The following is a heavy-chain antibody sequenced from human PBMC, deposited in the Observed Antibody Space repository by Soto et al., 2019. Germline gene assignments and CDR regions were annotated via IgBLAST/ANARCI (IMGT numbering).Heavy chain of an antibody. CDR1: GFTVSSNY. J-gene: IGHJ6*03. D-gene: IGHD3-16*01. CDR3: ARDAYDYIWGSPSGPYYYYYMDV. Sequence: EVQLVESGGGLVQPGGSLRLSCAASGFTVSSNYMSWVRQAPGKGLEWVSVIYSGGSTYYVDSVKGRFTTSRDNSKNTLYFQMNSLRAEDTAVYYCARDAYDYIWGSPSGPYYYYYMDVWGKGTTVTVSS. V-gene: IGHV3-66*01. CDR2: IYSGGST.